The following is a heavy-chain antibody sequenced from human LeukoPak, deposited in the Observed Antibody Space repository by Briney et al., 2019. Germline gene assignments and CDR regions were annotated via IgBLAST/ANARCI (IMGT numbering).Heavy chain of an antibody. CDR3: AKHYYDTSGTPRYFDY. V-gene: IGHV3-23*01. CDR1: GFTFSSYA. Sequence: GGSLRLSCAASGFTFSSYAMSWVRQAPGRGLEWVSAIGGTSGRTYYADSVKGRFTISRDNSMNTLYLQMNSLRDEDTAVYYCAKHYYDTSGTPRYFDYWGQGTLVTVSS. J-gene: IGHJ4*02. D-gene: IGHD3-22*01. CDR2: IGGTSGRT.